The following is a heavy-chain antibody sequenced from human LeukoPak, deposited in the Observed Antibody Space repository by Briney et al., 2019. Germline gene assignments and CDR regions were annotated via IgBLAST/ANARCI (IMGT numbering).Heavy chain of an antibody. CDR3: ARRDCSRTRCYGPNWIDP. D-gene: IGHD2-2*01. V-gene: IGHV1-46*01. Sequence: WASVKVSCKASGYTFTSYYVHWVRQAPGQGLEWMGIINPSDGSTGYAQKFQGRVTMTRDTSTSTVYMELNSLKSEDTAVYYCARRDCSRTRCYGPNWIDPCGPGTLVTVSS. CDR1: GYTFTSYY. J-gene: IGHJ5*02. CDR2: INPSDGST.